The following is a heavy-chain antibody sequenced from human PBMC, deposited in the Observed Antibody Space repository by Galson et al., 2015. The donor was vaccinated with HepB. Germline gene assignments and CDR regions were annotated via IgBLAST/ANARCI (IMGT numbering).Heavy chain of an antibody. V-gene: IGHV1-69*06. CDR3: ARRSYYGSGSYYVSFYYYGMDV. D-gene: IGHD3-10*01. Sequence: SVKVSCKASGGTFSSYAISWVRQAPGQGLEWMGGIIPIFGTANYAQKFQGRVTITADKSTSTAYMELSSLRSEDTAVYYCARRSYYGSGSYYVSFYYYGMDVWGQGTTVTVSS. J-gene: IGHJ6*02. CDR2: IIPIFGTA. CDR1: GGTFSSYA.